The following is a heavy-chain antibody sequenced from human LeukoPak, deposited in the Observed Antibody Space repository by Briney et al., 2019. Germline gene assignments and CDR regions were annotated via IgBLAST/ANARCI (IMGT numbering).Heavy chain of an antibody. CDR3: ARAGVGLLSDAFDI. Sequence: GASVKVSCEASGYTFTSYDINWVRQPTGQGLEWMGWMNPNSGNTGYAQKFQGRVTITRNTSISTAYMELSSLRSEDTAVYYCARAGVGLLSDAFDIWGQGTMVTVSS. D-gene: IGHD2-21*01. CDR1: GYTFTSYD. CDR2: MNPNSGNT. J-gene: IGHJ3*02. V-gene: IGHV1-8*03.